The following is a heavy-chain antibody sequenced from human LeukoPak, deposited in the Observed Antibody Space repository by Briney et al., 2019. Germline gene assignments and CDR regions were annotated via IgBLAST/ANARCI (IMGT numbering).Heavy chain of an antibody. V-gene: IGHV3-30*02. CDR3: AKAGGRLRLDLDY. J-gene: IGHJ4*02. CDR2: IRYDGSSK. D-gene: IGHD1-1*01. CDR1: GFTFSSYG. Sequence: GGSLRLSCAASGFTFSSYGMHWVRQAPGKGLEWVAFIRYDGSSKYYADSVKGRFTISRDNSKNTLYLQMNSLRAEDTAVYYCAKAGGRLRLDLDYWGQGTLVTVSS.